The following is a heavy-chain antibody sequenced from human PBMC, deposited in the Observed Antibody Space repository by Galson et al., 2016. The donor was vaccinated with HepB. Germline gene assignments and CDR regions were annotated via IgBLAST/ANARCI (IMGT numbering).Heavy chain of an antibody. D-gene: IGHD6-13*01. V-gene: IGHV4-39*02. J-gene: IGHJ4*02. CDR2: IYYTGST. Sequence: ETLSLTCTVSGDSISRSYFWGWIRQPPGKGLECIGNIYYTGSTYYNPSLKSRVTISADTSKNQFSLHLRSVTAADTAVYYCTRERWPADYWGQGTLVAASS. CDR1: GDSISRSYF. CDR3: TRERWPADY.